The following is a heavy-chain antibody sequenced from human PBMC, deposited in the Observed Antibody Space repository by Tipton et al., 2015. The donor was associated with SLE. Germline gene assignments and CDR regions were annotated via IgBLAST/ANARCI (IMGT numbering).Heavy chain of an antibody. CDR3: SRGGLAAAGRFEH. CDR1: GYTFTGYY. D-gene: IGHD6-13*01. CDR2: INPNSGGT. J-gene: IGHJ4*02. Sequence: QSGPEVKKPGASVKVSCKASGYTFTGYYMHWVRQAPGQGLEWMGWINPNSGGTNYAQKFQGWVTMTRDTSISTAYMELSRLGSDGTAVYYWSRGGLAAAGRFEHRGPGTPVPVPS. V-gene: IGHV1-2*04.